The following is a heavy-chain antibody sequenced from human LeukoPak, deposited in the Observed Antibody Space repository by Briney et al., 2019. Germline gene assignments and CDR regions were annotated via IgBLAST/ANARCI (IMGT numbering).Heavy chain of an antibody. CDR3: AKALSGLRSCPIRRCYYAMDV. Sequence: PGGSLRLSCAASEFTFSSYGMHWVRQAPGKGLEWVAVASYDGSNKYYADSVEGRFTISRDNSKNTLYLPMDSLRAEDTAVYYCAKALSGLRSCPIRRCYYAMDVWGQGTTVTVSS. J-gene: IGHJ6*02. CDR2: ASYDGSNK. D-gene: IGHD2-15*01. V-gene: IGHV3-30*18. CDR1: EFTFSSYG.